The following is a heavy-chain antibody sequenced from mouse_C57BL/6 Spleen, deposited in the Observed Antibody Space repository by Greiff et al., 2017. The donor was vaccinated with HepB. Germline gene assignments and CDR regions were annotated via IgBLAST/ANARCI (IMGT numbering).Heavy chain of an antibody. CDR1: GFTFSDYG. CDR3: ARHYFDY. CDR2: ISSGSSTI. Sequence: EVMLVESGGGLVKPGGPLKLSCAASGFTFSDYGMHWVRQAPEKGLEWVAYISSGSSTIYYADTVKGRFTISRDNAKNTLFLQMTSLRSEDTAMYYCARHYFDYWGQGTTLTVSS. V-gene: IGHV5-17*01. J-gene: IGHJ2*01.